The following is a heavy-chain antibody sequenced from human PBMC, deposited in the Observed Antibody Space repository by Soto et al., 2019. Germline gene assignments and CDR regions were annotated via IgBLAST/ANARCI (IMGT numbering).Heavy chain of an antibody. CDR2: ISYDGSNK. D-gene: IGHD6-19*01. CDR1: GFTFSSYA. CDR3: ARDQLVQGQSIAVAGIYYYYGMDV. V-gene: IGHV3-30-3*01. J-gene: IGHJ6*02. Sequence: PGGSLRLSCAASGFTFSSYAMHWVRQAPGKGLEWVAVISYDGSNKYYADSVKGRFTISRDNSKNTPYLQMNSLRAEDTAVYYCARDQLVQGQSIAVAGIYYYYGMDVWGQGTTVTVSS.